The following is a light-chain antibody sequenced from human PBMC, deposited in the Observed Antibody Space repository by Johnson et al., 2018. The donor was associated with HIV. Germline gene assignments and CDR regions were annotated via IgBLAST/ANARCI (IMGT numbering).Light chain of an antibody. J-gene: IGLJ1*01. V-gene: IGLV1-51*01. Sequence: QSVLTQPPSVSAAPGQKVNISCSGSSSNIGNNYVSWYQQLPGTAPKLLIYDNNKRPSGIPDRFSGSKSGTSATLGITGLQTGDEADYYCGTWDSSLSAHFCGTGTKVTVL. CDR2: DNN. CDR3: GTWDSSLSAHF. CDR1: SSNIGNNY.